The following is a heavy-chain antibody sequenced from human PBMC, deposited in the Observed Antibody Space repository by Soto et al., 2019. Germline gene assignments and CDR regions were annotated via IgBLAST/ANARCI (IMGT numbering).Heavy chain of an antibody. CDR3: ANYIVGSSWFDP. Sequence: GGSLRLSCAASGFTFSSYAMSWVRQAPGKGLEWVSAISGSGGSTYYADSVKGRFTISRDNSKNTLYLQMNSLRAEDPAVYYCANYIVGSSWFDPWGQGTLVTVSS. CDR1: GFTFSSYA. V-gene: IGHV3-23*01. CDR2: ISGSGGST. D-gene: IGHD2-15*01. J-gene: IGHJ5*02.